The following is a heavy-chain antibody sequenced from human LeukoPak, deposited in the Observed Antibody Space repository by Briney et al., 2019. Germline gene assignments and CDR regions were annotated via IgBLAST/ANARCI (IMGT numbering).Heavy chain of an antibody. CDR2: ISDSGRAT. CDR3: ARHDSFIPY. Sequence: GGSLRLSCAASGFTFNNYAMSWVRQAPGKGLEWVSGISDSGRATYYTDSVRGRCTISRDNSKSTVYLQMRNLRAGDTAVYFCARHDSFIPYWGQGSLVTVSS. V-gene: IGHV3-23*01. J-gene: IGHJ4*02. D-gene: IGHD5-18*01. CDR1: GFTFNNYA.